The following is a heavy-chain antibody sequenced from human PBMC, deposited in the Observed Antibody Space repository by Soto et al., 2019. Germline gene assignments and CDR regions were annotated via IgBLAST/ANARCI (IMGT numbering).Heavy chain of an antibody. V-gene: IGHV3-23*01. J-gene: IGHJ3*02. CDR1: GFTFSSYW. CDR3: AKLGNCGGDCYGAFDI. CDR2: ISGSGGST. D-gene: IGHD2-21*02. Sequence: PGGSLRLSCAASGFTFSSYWMHWVRQAPGKGLVWVSRISGSGGSTYYADSVKGRFTISRDNSKNTLYLQMNSLRAEDTAVYYCAKLGNCGGDCYGAFDIWGQGTMVTVSS.